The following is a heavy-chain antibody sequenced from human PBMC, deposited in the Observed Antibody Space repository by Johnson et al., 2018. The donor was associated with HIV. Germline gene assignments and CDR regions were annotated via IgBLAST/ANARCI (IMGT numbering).Heavy chain of an antibody. CDR2: IGTAGDT. CDR3: AKDLRSGNRREAFDI. J-gene: IGHJ3*02. D-gene: IGHD1-14*01. V-gene: IGHV3-13*01. Sequence: VQLVESGGGLVKPGGSLRLSCAASGFTFSSYDMHWVRQATGKGLEWVSAIGTAGDTYYPGSVKGRFTISRENAKNSLYLQMNSLRAGDTAVYYCAKDLRSGNRREAFDIWGQGIMVTVSS. CDR1: GFTFSSYD.